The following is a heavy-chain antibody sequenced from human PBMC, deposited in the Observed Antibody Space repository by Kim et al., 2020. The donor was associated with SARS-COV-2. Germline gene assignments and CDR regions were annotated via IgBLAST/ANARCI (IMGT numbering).Heavy chain of an antibody. CDR2: IYYSGST. J-gene: IGHJ6*02. D-gene: IGHD3-10*01. Sequence: SETLSLTCTVSGGSISSGGYYWSWIRQHPGKGLEWIGYIYYSGSTYYNPSLKSRVTISVDPSKNQFSLKLSSVTAADTAEYYCARELRGSGSYSPYYYYYSGMGVWGQGTTVTVS. V-gene: IGHV4-31*03. CDR3: ARELRGSGSYSPYYYYYSGMGV. CDR1: GGSISSGGYY.